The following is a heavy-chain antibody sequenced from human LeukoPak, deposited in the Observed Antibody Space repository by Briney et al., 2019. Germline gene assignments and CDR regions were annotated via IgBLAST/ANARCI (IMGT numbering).Heavy chain of an antibody. CDR3: ARGVTLYYYFDL. J-gene: IGHJ2*01. D-gene: IGHD4-23*01. Sequence: SETLSLTCAVYGGSLSGYCWSWFRQPPGKGLEWTGEMHYTGATNYSPSLKSRVTISAGTSKNQFSLKVNSVTAADTAVYYCARGVTLYYYFDLWGRGTLVTVSS. CDR2: MHYTGAT. CDR1: GGSLSGYC. V-gene: IGHV4-34*01.